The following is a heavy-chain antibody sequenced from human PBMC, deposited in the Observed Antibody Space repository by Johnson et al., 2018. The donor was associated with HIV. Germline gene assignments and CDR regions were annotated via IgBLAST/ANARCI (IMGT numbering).Heavy chain of an antibody. CDR1: GFTLSTYG. Sequence: QVQLVESGGGVVQPGRSLRLSCVASGFTLSTYGMHWVRQAPGKGLEWVAVMSYDGSNKYYAESVQGRLNISRDNPKNTLYLQMDSLRIEETAVYYRAVLTTGGLRVGNFDIWCQGTMVTVSS. D-gene: IGHD1-1*01. CDR2: MSYDGSNK. V-gene: IGHV3-30*03. J-gene: IGHJ3*02. CDR3: AVLTTGGLRVGNFDI.